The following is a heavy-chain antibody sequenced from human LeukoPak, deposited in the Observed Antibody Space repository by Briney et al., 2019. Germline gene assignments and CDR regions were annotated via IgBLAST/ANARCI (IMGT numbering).Heavy chain of an antibody. Sequence: PSETLSLTCTVSGGSISSSSYYWGWIRQPPGKGLEWIGSIYYSGSTYYNPSLKSRVTISVDTSKNQFSLKLSSVTAADTAVYYCARHSFYDILTGYYPNWFDPWGQGTLVTVSS. V-gene: IGHV4-39*01. CDR2: IYYSGST. D-gene: IGHD3-9*01. J-gene: IGHJ5*02. CDR3: ARHSFYDILTGYYPNWFDP. CDR1: GGSISSSSYY.